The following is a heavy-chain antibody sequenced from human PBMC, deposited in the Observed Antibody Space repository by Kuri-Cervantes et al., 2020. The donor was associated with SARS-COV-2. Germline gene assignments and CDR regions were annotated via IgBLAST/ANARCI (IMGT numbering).Heavy chain of an antibody. Sequence: GESLKISCVASGFTFSRYSMNWVRQAPGKGLEWVSYISSSSNTIYYADSVKGRFTISRDNAKNSLYLQMNSLRAEDTAVYYCTLAVAAAVWGQGTLVTVSS. CDR1: GFTFSRYS. V-gene: IGHV3-48*01. D-gene: IGHD6-19*01. CDR3: TLAVAAAV. J-gene: IGHJ4*02. CDR2: ISSSSNTI.